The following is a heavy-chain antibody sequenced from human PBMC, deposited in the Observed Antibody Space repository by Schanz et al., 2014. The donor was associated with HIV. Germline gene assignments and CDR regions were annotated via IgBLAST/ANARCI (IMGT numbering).Heavy chain of an antibody. CDR3: AKDRNHYDSRYRGKGNYYHYYGMDV. CDR1: GFTFNSYG. Sequence: QVQLVESGGGVVQPGRSLRLSCAASGFTFNSYGMHWVRQAPGKGLEWVAVISYDGVNKYYADSVKGRFTISRDNSKNTLYLQMKSLRPEDTAVYYCAKDRNHYDSRYRGKGNYYHYYGMDVWGQGTTVTVSS. J-gene: IGHJ6*02. D-gene: IGHD3-22*01. V-gene: IGHV3-30*18. CDR2: ISYDGVNK.